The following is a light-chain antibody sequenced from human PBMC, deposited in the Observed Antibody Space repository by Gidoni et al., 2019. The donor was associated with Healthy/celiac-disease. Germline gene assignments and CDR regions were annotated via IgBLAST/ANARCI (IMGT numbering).Light chain of an antibody. J-gene: IGKJ2*01. V-gene: IGKV4-1*01. CDR1: QSVLYSSNNQNY. Sequence: DIVMTQSPDSLAVSRGERATINCKSSQSVLYSSNNQNYLAWYQQKPGRPPKLLIYWASTRESGVPDRFSGSGSGTDFTLTISSLQAEDVAVYYCQQYYSTLPYTFGQGTKLEIK. CDR3: QQYYSTLPYT. CDR2: WAS.